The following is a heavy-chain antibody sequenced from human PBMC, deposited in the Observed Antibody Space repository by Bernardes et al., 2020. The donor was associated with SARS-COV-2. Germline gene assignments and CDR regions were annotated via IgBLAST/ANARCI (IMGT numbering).Heavy chain of an antibody. CDR3: ARAREKVEVGKTPPPSFGMDV. V-gene: IGHV1-69*04. Sequence: SVKVSCKASGDMLNRYAINWVRQAPGGGLEWMGRIIPVLGVANYARRFQGRVTLTADKSTNTAYMELRSLRSEDTAVYFCARAREKVEVGKTPPPSFGMDVWGQGTTVTVSS. CDR1: GDMLNRYA. D-gene: IGHD1-1*01. J-gene: IGHJ6*02. CDR2: IIPVLGVA.